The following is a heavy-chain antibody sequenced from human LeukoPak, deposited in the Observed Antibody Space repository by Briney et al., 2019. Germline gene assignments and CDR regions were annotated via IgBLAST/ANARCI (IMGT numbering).Heavy chain of an antibody. V-gene: IGHV1-69*05. D-gene: IGHD3-10*01. Sequence: SVKVSCKASGGTFSSYAISWVRQAPGQGLEWMGGIIPIFGTANYAQKLQGSVTITTDESTSTAYMELSSLRSEDTAVYYCARDMVRGVFDYWGQGTLVTVSS. CDR1: GGTFSSYA. CDR2: IIPIFGTA. J-gene: IGHJ4*02. CDR3: ARDMVRGVFDY.